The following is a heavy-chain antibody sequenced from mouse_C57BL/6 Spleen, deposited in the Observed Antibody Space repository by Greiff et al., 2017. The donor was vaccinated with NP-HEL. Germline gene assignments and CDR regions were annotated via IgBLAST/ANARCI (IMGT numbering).Heavy chain of an antibody. Sequence: QVTLKVSGPGILQSSQTLSLTCSFSGFSLSTSGMGVSWIRQPSGKGLEWLAHIYWDDDTRYNPSLKSRLTISKDTSRNQVFLKITSVDTADTATYYCARSPAYYSTHWYFDVWGTGTTVTVSS. J-gene: IGHJ1*03. CDR2: IYWDDDT. CDR1: GFSLSTSGMG. D-gene: IGHD2-5*01. CDR3: ARSPAYYSTHWYFDV. V-gene: IGHV8-12*01.